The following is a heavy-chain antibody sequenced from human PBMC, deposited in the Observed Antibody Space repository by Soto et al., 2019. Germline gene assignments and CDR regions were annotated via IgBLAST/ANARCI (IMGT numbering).Heavy chain of an antibody. D-gene: IGHD2-2*01. CDR1: GYTFTANY. V-gene: IGHV1-2*02. Sequence: QVQLVQSGAEVKKPGASVKVSCRASGYTFTANYIHWVRQAPGQGLEWIGWMNTRPGGTMYGGRLKGRVTLRRATSITPAYSELRTLRSADTAMDYCTRGTSTSSVDPWGPGTMVT. J-gene: IGHJ5*02. CDR2: MNTRPGGT. CDR3: TRGTSTSSVDP.